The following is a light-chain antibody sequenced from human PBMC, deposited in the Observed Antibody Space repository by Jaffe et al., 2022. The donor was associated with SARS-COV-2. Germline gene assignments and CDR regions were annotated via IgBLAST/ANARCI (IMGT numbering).Light chain of an antibody. CDR1: QSVSNNY. J-gene: IGKJ1*01. V-gene: IGKV3-20*01. CDR2: VAS. CDR3: QQYGSSPRT. Sequence: EIVLTQSPGTLSLSPGERATLSCRASQSVSNNYLAWYQQTPGQAPRLLMYVASNRAAGIPDRFSGSGSGTDFTLTISRLEPEDFAVYYCQQYGSSPRTFGQGTKVEVK.